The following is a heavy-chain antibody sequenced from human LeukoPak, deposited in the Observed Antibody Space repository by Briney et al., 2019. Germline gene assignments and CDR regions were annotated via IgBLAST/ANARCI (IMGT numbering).Heavy chain of an antibody. CDR3: AKRIQSAMAMGY. CDR1: GFTFDDYG. CDR2: ISGSGGST. V-gene: IGHV3-23*01. D-gene: IGHD5-18*01. J-gene: IGHJ4*02. Sequence: GGSLRLSCAASGFTFDDYGLSWVRQAPGKGLEWVSDISGSGGSTYYADSVKGRFTISRDNSKNTMYLQMNSLRAEDTAVYYCAKRIQSAMAMGYWGQGTLVTVSS.